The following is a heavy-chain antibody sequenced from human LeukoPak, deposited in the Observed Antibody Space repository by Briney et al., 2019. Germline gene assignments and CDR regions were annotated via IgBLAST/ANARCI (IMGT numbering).Heavy chain of an antibody. CDR1: GFTFDDYA. V-gene: IGHV3-9*01. CDR3: ARGRPHGNDY. D-gene: IGHD4-23*01. Sequence: GGSLRLSCAASGFTFDDYAMHWVRQAPGKGLEWVSGISWNSGSIGYTDSVKGRFTISRDNAKNSLYLQMNSLRVEDTAVCYCARGRPHGNDYWGQGTLVTVSS. J-gene: IGHJ4*02. CDR2: ISWNSGSI.